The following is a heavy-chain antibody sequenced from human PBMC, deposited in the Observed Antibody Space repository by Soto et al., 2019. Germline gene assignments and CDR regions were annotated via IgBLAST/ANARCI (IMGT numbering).Heavy chain of an antibody. Sequence: GGSLRLSCGASGFIFNTYAMTWFRQAPGKGLEWVSFISESGGDTKYTDSVRGRFTISRDNSKNTLYLQMNSLRAEDTAVYYCAKDASSRPFDYWGQGTLVTVSS. CDR3: AKDASSRPFDY. V-gene: IGHV3-23*01. CDR2: ISESGGDT. J-gene: IGHJ4*02. CDR1: GFIFNTYA. D-gene: IGHD2-2*01.